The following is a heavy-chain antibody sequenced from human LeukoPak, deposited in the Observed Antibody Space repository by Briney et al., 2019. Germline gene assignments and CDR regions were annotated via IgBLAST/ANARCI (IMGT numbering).Heavy chain of an antibody. D-gene: IGHD4-17*01. CDR3: ARDSGTTGEVKFDP. J-gene: IGHJ5*02. Sequence: PETLSLTCTVSGGSISSYYWSWIRQPAGKGLEWIGRIYSDGTITYNPSLQSRLTMSIDTSKNQFSLKLSFVTAADTAVYYCARDSGTTGEVKFDPWGQGTLVTVSS. CDR1: GGSISSYY. V-gene: IGHV4-4*07. CDR2: IYSDGTI.